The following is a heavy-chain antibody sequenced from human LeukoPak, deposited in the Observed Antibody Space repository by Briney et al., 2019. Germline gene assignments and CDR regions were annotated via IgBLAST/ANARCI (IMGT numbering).Heavy chain of an antibody. J-gene: IGHJ1*01. V-gene: IGHV4-59*12. CDR3: ARGGYGSSWYFFQH. CDR1: GGSISNYY. Sequence: SETLSLTCTVSGGSISNYYWTWTRQPPGKGLEWIGYIYYTGSTNYNPSLKSRVTISVDTSKNQFSLKLSSVTAADTAVYYCARGGYGSSWYFFQHWGQGTLVTVSS. D-gene: IGHD6-13*01. CDR2: IYYTGST.